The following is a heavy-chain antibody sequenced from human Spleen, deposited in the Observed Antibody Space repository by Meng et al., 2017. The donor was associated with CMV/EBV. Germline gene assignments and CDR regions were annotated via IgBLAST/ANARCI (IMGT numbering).Heavy chain of an antibody. V-gene: IGHV1-2*02. CDR2: IHPHRGDT. J-gene: IGHJ2*01. Sequence: ASVKVSCKASGYTFTAHYFHWVRQAPGQGLEWMGWIHPHRGDTNYAQQFQGRVTLTRDTSINTGYMELTRLTFDDTAVYYCARALSYSNYWYFDLWGRGTLVTVSS. CDR1: GYTFTAHY. D-gene: IGHD4-11*01. CDR3: ARALSYSNYWYFDL.